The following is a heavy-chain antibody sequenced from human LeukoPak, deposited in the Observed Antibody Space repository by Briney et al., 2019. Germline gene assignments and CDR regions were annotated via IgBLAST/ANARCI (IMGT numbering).Heavy chain of an antibody. J-gene: IGHJ6*04. V-gene: IGHV1-2*02. CDR1: GNSFTGCY. D-gene: IGHD3-10*01. CDR2: INPNSGGT. Sequence: ASVKVSCKASGNSFTGCYMHWVRQAPGQGLEWMGWINPNSGGTNYAQKFQGRVTMTRDTSISTAYMELSRLRSDDTAAYYCARVQWSQPHPDVWGRGTTVTVSS. CDR3: ARVQWSQPHPDV.